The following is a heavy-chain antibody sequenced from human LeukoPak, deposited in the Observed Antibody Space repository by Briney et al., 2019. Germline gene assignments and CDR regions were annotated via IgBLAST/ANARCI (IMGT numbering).Heavy chain of an antibody. D-gene: IGHD3-3*01. CDR3: ARDSAVFWSGCIVPDYYYYYMDV. Sequence: GGSLRLSCAASGFTFSSYEMNWVRQAPGKGLEWVSYISSSGSTIYYADSVKGRFTISRDNAKNSLYLQMNSLRAEDTAVYYCARDSAVFWSGCIVPDYYYYYMDVWGKGTTVTVSS. CDR1: GFTFSSYE. J-gene: IGHJ6*03. CDR2: ISSSGSTI. V-gene: IGHV3-48*03.